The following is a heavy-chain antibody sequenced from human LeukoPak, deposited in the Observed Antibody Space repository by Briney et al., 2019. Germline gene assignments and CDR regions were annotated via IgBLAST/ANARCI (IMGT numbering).Heavy chain of an antibody. CDR3: APGHEYGLLDY. D-gene: IGHD4-17*01. Sequence: ASVKVSCKASGGTFSSYAISWVRHAPGKGLEWMGGFDPGMAETIYAEKFQGRITMTEDTSTDTAYMELSSLRSEDTAVYYCAPGHEYGLLDYWGQGTLVTVSS. J-gene: IGHJ4*02. CDR1: GGTFSSYA. V-gene: IGHV1-24*01. CDR2: FDPGMAET.